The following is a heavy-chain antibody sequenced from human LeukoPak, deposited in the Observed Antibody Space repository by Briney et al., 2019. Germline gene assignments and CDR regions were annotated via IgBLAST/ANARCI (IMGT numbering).Heavy chain of an antibody. CDR1: GFTFSSYA. CDR3: AKDGRTTLYYDFWSGYSADYFDY. CDR2: ISGSGGST. D-gene: IGHD3-3*01. J-gene: IGHJ4*02. V-gene: IGHV3-23*01. Sequence: GGSLRLSCAASGFTFSSYAMSWVRQAPGKGLEWVSAISGSGGSTYYADSVKGRFTISRDNSKNTLYLQMNSLRAEDTAVYYCAKDGRTTLYYDFWSGYSADYFDYWGQGTLVTVSS.